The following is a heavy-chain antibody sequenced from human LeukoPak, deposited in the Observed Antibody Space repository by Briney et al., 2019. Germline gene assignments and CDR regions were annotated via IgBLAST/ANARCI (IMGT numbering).Heavy chain of an antibody. CDR2: IYPDDSDT. CDR1: GYSFTSYW. V-gene: IGHV5-51*01. CDR3: ARHVDYYDSSGYYPGHIDY. J-gene: IGHJ4*02. Sequence: GESLKISCKGSGYSFTSYWIGWLRPMPGKGQERMGIIYPDDSDTRYSPSFQGQVTISADKSISTAYLQWSSLKASDTAMYYCARHVDYYDSSGYYPGHIDYWGQGTLVTVSS. D-gene: IGHD3-22*01.